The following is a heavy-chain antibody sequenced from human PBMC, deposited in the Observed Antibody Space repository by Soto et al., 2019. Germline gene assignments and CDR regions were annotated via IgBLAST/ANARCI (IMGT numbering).Heavy chain of an antibody. CDR2: VSPNSGYT. V-gene: IGHV1-8*01. D-gene: IGHD2-21*02. CDR1: GYTFTSYD. Sequence: QVQLVQSGAEVKKPGASVQVSCKASGYTFTSYDINWVRQAPGQGLEWMGWVSPNSGYTAYAQRFQGRVTMTRDKSISTAYMELTSLGSDDTAVYYCARGAAVTGDFWGQGTLVTVSS. J-gene: IGHJ4*02. CDR3: ARGAAVTGDF.